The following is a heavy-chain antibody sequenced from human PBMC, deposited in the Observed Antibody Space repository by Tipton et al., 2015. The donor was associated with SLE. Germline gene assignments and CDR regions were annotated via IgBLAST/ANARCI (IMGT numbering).Heavy chain of an antibody. Sequence: TLSLTCTVSGGSISSSSYPWAWIRQPPGKGLEWIGSVYYSGKTSYTPSLMNRVIISEYTSTNQFSLILSSVTAADTAVYYCATSDFYGSGQGLNVWGQGTTVTVSS. CDR2: VYYSGKT. J-gene: IGHJ6*02. D-gene: IGHD2/OR15-2a*01. CDR3: ATSDFYGSGQGLNV. CDR1: GGSISSSSYP. V-gene: IGHV4-39*07.